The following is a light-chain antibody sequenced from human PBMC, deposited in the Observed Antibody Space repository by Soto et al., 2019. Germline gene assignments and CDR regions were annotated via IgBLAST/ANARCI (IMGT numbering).Light chain of an antibody. CDR1: SSDIGHYDY. CDR2: HVT. CDR3: CSLKTSHTYV. Sequence: QSAMPQPASVSGSPGQSITISCTRTSSDIGHYDYVSWYQQHPGKAPKLMIYHVTYRPSGVSNRYSGSKSGNSASLTISGLQADDEADYYCCSLKTSHTYVFGSGTKVT. J-gene: IGLJ1*01. V-gene: IGLV2-14*03.